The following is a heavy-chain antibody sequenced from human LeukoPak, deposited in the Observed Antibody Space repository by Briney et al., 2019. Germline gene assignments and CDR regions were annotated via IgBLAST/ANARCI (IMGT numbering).Heavy chain of an antibody. V-gene: IGHV3-11*01. CDR1: GFTFSDSY. J-gene: IGHJ5*01. CDR2: ISSSGHTI. CDR3: AQTGRNNYFDS. Sequence: GGSLRLSCAASGFTFSDSYMSWIRQAPGEGLDWLACISSSGHTIYYTESVRGRFTISRDNAKNSLYLQPNSLRPEDTAVYYCAQTGRNNYFDSWGQGTLVTVSS.